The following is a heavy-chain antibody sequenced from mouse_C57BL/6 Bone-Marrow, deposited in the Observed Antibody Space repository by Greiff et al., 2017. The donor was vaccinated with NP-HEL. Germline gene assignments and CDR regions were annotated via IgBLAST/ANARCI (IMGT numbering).Heavy chain of an antibody. J-gene: IGHJ2*01. CDR1: GFNIKDDY. CDR2: IDPENGDT. Sequence: VQLQQSGAELVRPEASVKLSCTASGFNIKDDYMHWVKQRPEQGLEWIGWIDPENGDTEYASKFQGKATITADTSSNTAYLQLSSLTSEDTAVYYCTTPYYYGHYFDYWGQGTTLTVSS. V-gene: IGHV14-4*01. D-gene: IGHD1-1*01. CDR3: TTPYYYGHYFDY.